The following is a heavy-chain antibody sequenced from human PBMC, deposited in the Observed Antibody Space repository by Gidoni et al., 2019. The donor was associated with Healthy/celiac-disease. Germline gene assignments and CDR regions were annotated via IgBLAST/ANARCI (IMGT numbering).Heavy chain of an antibody. D-gene: IGHD3-22*01. CDR3: AKGGIVYYLLFDY. CDR2: ISGSGGST. V-gene: IGHV3-23*01. CDR1: GFTLSSYA. Sequence: EVQLLESGGGLVQPGGSLRLSLAASGFTLSSYAMSWVRQDPGKGLEWVAAISGSGGSTYYADSVKGRFTISRDNSKNTLYLQMNSLRAEDTAVYYCAKGGIVYYLLFDYWGQGTLVTVSS. J-gene: IGHJ4*02.